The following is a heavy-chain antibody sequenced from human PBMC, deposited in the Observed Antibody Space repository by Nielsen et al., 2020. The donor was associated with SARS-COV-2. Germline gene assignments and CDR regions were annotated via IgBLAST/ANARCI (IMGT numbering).Heavy chain of an antibody. CDR1: GYRFTSYA. CDR3: ARGGVNGWWDY. D-gene: IGHD6-19*01. Sequence: ASVKVSCKASGYRFTSYAIHWVRQAPGQGLESMGRINAGNGYTEYSQNFQGRVTITTDTSATTAYMEVRYLKSEDTAVFYCARGGVNGWWDYWGQGTLVTVSS. J-gene: IGHJ4*02. V-gene: IGHV1-3*01. CDR2: INAGNGYT.